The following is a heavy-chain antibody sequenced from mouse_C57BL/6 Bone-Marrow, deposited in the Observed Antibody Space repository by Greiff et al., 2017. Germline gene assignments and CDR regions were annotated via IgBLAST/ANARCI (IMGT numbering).Heavy chain of an antibody. CDR1: GYTFTSYW. D-gene: IGHD1-1*01. Sequence: QVQLQQPGAELVKPGASVKLSCKASGYTFTSYWMHWVKQRPGHGLEWIGMIPPNSGSTNYNEKLKSKDTMTVDKSSSTAYMQRSSLTSEDSAVYYCSRLLRAMDDWGQGTSVTVSS. J-gene: IGHJ4*01. CDR3: SRLLRAMDD. V-gene: IGHV1-64*01. CDR2: IPPNSGST.